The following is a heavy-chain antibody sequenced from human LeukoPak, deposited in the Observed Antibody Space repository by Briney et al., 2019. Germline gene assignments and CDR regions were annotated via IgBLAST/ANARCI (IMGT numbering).Heavy chain of an antibody. V-gene: IGHV3-23*01. D-gene: IGHD2-2*01. Sequence: GGSLRLSCAASGFTFSTYTMAWVRQAPGGGLEWVSGISGDGYSTYYADSVKGRFAISRDNSKNTLYLQMNSLRAEDTAVYYCAREDIVVVPAATTFDYWGQGTLVTVSS. CDR2: ISGDGYST. CDR3: AREDIVVVPAATTFDY. J-gene: IGHJ4*02. CDR1: GFTFSTYT.